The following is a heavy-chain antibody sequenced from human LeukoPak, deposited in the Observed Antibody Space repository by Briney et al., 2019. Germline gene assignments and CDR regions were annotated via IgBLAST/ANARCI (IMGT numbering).Heavy chain of an antibody. V-gene: IGHV4-34*01. CDR1: GGSFSGYY. Sequence: SETLSLTCAVYGGSFSGYYWSWIRQPPGKGLEWIGEINHSGSTNYNPFLKSRVTISVDTSKNQFSLELSSVTAADTAVYYCARGVWAQWLAFGYFQHWGQGTLVTVSS. CDR2: INHSGST. D-gene: IGHD6-19*01. CDR3: ARGVWAQWLAFGYFQH. J-gene: IGHJ1*01.